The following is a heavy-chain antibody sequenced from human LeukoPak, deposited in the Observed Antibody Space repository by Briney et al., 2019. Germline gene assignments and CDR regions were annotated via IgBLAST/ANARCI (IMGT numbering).Heavy chain of an antibody. CDR2: IIPISGTT. CDR3: ARKLRLGGNWFDP. CDR1: GGTFTGYA. Sequence: ASVKVSCKTSGGTFTGYAITWVRQAPGQGLEWMGKIIPISGTTNYAQKFQGRVTFTADESTSTAYMELSSLRSEDTALYYCARKLRLGGNWFDPWGQGTLVTVSS. D-gene: IGHD2-21*01. V-gene: IGHV1-69*13. J-gene: IGHJ5*02.